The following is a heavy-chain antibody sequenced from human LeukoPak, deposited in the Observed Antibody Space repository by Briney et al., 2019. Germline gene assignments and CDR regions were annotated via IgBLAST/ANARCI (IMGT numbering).Heavy chain of an antibody. Sequence: SETLSLTCVVSGGSISSSYWSWIRQTAGKGLEWIGRIYISGSTNYNPSLKSRVTMSIDTSKNQFSLKLSSVTAADTAVYYCARDREAVATLDYWGRGILVTVSS. V-gene: IGHV4-4*07. CDR1: GGSISSSY. CDR3: ARDREAVATLDY. J-gene: IGHJ4*02. D-gene: IGHD6-19*01. CDR2: IYISGST.